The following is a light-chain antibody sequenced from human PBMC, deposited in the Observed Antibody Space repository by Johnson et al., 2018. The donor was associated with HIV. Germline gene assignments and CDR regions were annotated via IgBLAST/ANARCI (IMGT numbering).Light chain of an antibody. V-gene: IGLV1-51*01. CDR1: SSNVGSSF. CDR2: DNN. J-gene: IGLJ1*01. Sequence: QSVLTQPPSVSAAPGQTVTISCSGSSSNVGSSFVSWYRQVPGTAPKLLIYDNNKRPSGIPGRFSGSKSGPSATLGITGLQTGDEADYYCGTWDSSLNVFGTGTKVTVL. CDR3: GTWDSSLNV.